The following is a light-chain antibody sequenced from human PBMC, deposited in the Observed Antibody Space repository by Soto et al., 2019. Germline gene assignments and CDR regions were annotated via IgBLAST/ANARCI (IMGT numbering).Light chain of an antibody. CDR2: DVN. Sequence: QSLLTQPASVSGSPGQSITISCTGTSSDIGGYKYVSWYQQHPDKAPKLMIYDVNNRPSGVSNRFSGSKSGNTASLTISGLQAEDEADYYCSSYRSSSSYVFGTGTKVTVL. J-gene: IGLJ1*01. V-gene: IGLV2-14*01. CDR1: SSDIGGYKY. CDR3: SSYRSSSSYV.